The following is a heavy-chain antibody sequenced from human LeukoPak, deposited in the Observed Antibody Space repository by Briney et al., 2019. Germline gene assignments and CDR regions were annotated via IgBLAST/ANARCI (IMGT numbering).Heavy chain of an antibody. Sequence: GGSLRLSCAASGFTVSNNYMSWVRQAPGKGLEWVSVIYNDGRTLYADSVKGRFTISRDNSKNTVYLQMNCLRAEDAAIYCCTRVANYGGYEFDFWGQGTLVTVSS. CDR3: TRVANYGGYEFDF. V-gene: IGHV3-66*02. CDR1: GFTVSNNY. D-gene: IGHD4-23*01. CDR2: IYNDGRT. J-gene: IGHJ4*02.